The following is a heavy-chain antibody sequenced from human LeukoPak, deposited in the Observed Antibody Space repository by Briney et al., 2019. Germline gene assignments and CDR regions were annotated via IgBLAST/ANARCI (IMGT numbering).Heavy chain of an antibody. CDR2: ISYDGSNK. Sequence: PGGSLRLSCAASGFTFSSYAMHWVRQAPGKGLEWVAVISYDGSNKYYADSVKGRFTISRDNSKNTLYLQMNSLRAEDTAVYYCARVPGDDYWSQGTLVTVSS. D-gene: IGHD3-16*01. V-gene: IGHV3-30-3*01. CDR1: GFTFSSYA. CDR3: ARVPGDDY. J-gene: IGHJ4*02.